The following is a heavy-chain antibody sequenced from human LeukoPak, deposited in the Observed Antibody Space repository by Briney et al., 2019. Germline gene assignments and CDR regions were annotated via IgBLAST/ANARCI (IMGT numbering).Heavy chain of an antibody. V-gene: IGHV3-66*01. CDR2: IYSGGST. Sequence: GGSLRLSCAASGFTVSSNYMSWVRQAPGKGLEWVSVIYSGGSTYYADSVKGRFTISRDNSKNTLYLQMNSLRAEDTAVYYCARSAGYSSDWYDYWGQGTLVTVSS. D-gene: IGHD6-19*01. CDR3: ARSAGYSSDWYDY. CDR1: GFTVSSNY. J-gene: IGHJ4*02.